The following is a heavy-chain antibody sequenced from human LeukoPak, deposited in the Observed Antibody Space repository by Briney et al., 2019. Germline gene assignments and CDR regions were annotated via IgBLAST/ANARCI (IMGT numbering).Heavy chain of an antibody. D-gene: IGHD5-24*01. CDR3: ARGSAGGWLQEGDY. CDR2: IIPIFGTA. J-gene: IGHJ4*02. CDR1: GGTFSSYA. V-gene: IGHV1-69*05. Sequence: VASVKVSCKASGGTFSSYAISWVRQAPGQGLEWMGGIIPIFGTANYAQKLQGRVTITTDESTSTAYMELSSLRSEDTAVYYCARGSAGGWLQEGDYWGQGTLVTVSS.